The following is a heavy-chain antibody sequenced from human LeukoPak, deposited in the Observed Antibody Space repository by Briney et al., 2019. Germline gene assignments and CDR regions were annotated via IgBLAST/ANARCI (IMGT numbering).Heavy chain of an antibody. V-gene: IGHV4-59*01. D-gene: IGHD3-22*01. Sequence: PSETLSLTCTVSGRSISSYYWGWVRQPPGKGLEWVGYISYSGRTNSNPSLKSRLTISVDTSKNQFSLKLRCVLAAGTGVYFWARVDDSSGYYYKDWYFDLWGRGNLVTVSS. CDR2: ISYSGRT. J-gene: IGHJ2*01. CDR3: ARVDDSSGYYYKDWYFDL. CDR1: GRSISSYY.